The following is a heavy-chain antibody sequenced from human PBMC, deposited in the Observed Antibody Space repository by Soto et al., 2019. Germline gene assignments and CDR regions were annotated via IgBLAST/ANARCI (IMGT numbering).Heavy chain of an antibody. CDR2: ITAHNSHT. J-gene: IGHJ4*02. V-gene: IGHV1-18*04. CDR1: GYTFTGYG. D-gene: IGHD3-10*01. Sequence: GASVKVSCKASGYTFTGYGLSWVRQAPGQGLEWMGWITAHNSHTIYAQRLQGRVSMTTDTSTTTAYMGLSSLRSDDTALYYCARVYLGSGNYYGVYDYWGQGTLVTVSS. CDR3: ARVYLGSGNYYGVYDY.